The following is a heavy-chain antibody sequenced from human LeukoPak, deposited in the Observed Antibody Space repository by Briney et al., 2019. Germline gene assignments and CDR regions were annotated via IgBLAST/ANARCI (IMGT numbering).Heavy chain of an antibody. J-gene: IGHJ3*02. D-gene: IGHD3-3*01. CDR3: ARVYYDFWSGYFNAFDI. CDR2: INPNSGGT. V-gene: IGHV1-2*02. CDR1: GYTFTGYY. Sequence: ASVKVSCKASGYTFTGYYMHWVRQAPGQGLEWMGWINPNSGGTNYAQKFQGRVTMTRDTSISTAYMELSRLRSDDTAVYYCARVYYDFWSGYFNAFDIWGQGTMVTVSS.